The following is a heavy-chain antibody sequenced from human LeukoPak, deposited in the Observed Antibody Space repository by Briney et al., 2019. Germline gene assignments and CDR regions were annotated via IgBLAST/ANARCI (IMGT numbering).Heavy chain of an antibody. J-gene: IGHJ4*02. CDR2: IYTSGST. CDR3: ARDHPYCSGVTCYPGSFDY. CDR1: GGSISSYY. Sequence: SETLSLTCTVSGGSISSYYWSWIRQPAGKGLEWIGRIYTSGSTNYNPSLKSRVTMSVDTSKNQFSLRLSSVTPADTAVYYCARDHPYCSGVTCYPGSFDYWGQGTLVTVSS. D-gene: IGHD2-15*01. V-gene: IGHV4-4*07.